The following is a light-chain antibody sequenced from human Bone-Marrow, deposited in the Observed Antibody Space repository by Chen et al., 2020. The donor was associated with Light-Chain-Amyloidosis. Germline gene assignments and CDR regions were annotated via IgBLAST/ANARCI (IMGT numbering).Light chain of an antibody. CDR1: TSNVGGDY. J-gene: IGLJ3*02. CDR2: SND. V-gene: IGLV1-47*01. CDR3: AAWDASLSGPV. Sequence: QSVLTQPPSAPGAPGQRVTLSCSGSTSNVGGDYVYWYQQLPGSAPRLLFYSNDQRPSGVPDRFSPSQSHTSASLAINILRSEDKGDYYCAAWDASLSGPVFGGGTKLTV.